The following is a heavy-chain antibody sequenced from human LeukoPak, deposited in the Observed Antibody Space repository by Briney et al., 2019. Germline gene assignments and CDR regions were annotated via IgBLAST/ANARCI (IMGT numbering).Heavy chain of an antibody. Sequence: PGGSLSLSCAASGFTVSSNYMSWVRQAPGKGLEWVSVIYSGGSTYYADSVKGRFTISRDNSKNTLYLQMNSLRAEDMAVYYCARDGGSSSWYFDYWGQGTLVTVSS. V-gene: IGHV3-53*01. CDR2: IYSGGST. CDR1: GFTVSSNY. J-gene: IGHJ4*02. D-gene: IGHD6-13*01. CDR3: ARDGGSSSWYFDY.